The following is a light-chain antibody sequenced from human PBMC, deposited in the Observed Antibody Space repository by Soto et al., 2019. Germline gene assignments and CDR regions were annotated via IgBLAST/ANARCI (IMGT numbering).Light chain of an antibody. V-gene: IGKV1-39*01. CDR3: QQSHSIPFT. Sequence: DIQMTQSPSSLSASVGDRVTITCRATQSISNSLNWYQHKPGEAPKLLMYAACTLQSAVPSRFSCGGSGTDFTLTISSLQPEDFATYCCQQSHSIPFTFGPGTKVDIE. CDR1: QSISNS. CDR2: AAC. J-gene: IGKJ3*01.